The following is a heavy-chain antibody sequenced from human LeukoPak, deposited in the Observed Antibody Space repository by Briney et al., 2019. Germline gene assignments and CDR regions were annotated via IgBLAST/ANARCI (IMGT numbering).Heavy chain of an antibody. V-gene: IGHV3-48*04. CDR3: VKNRRFANHLDAFDI. CDR2: ISSSGSTI. CDR1: GFTFSSYW. Sequence: PGGSLRLSCAASGFTFSSYWMHWVRHAPGKRLEWVSYISSSGSTIYYADSVKGRFTISRDNAKNSLYLQMNSLRAEDTALYYCVKNRRFANHLDAFDIWGQGTMVTVSS. J-gene: IGHJ3*02. D-gene: IGHD1-14*01.